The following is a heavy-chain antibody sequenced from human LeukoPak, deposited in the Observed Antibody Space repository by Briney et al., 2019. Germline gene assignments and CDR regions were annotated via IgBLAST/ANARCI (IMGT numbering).Heavy chain of an antibody. V-gene: IGHV3-23*01. CDR3: AKHRVGVSSPVDY. CDR1: GFTFVSYA. J-gene: IGHJ4*02. D-gene: IGHD3-16*01. Sequence: GGSLRLSCAASGFTFVSYAMSWVRRAPGKGLEGVSGISNGGASTYYADSVKGRFTISRDNSKNTLFLQMNSRRADDTAVYYCAKHRVGVSSPVDYWGQGTLITVSS. CDR2: ISNGGAST.